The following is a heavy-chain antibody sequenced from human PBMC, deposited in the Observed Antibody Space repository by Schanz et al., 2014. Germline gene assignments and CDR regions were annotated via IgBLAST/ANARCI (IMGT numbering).Heavy chain of an antibody. CDR1: GGTFSSFG. Sequence: VQLEQSGAEVKKPGSSVKVSCKASGGTFSSFGINWVRQAPGQGLEWLGWISGSNGNTNYTQKFQGRVTMTIDSYTSTAYVELRSLRSDDTDVLYWARGPSISMVRGVNIDSYYGGMDVWGQGTTXTVSS. V-gene: IGHV1-18*01. D-gene: IGHD3-10*01. CDR3: ARGPSISMVRGVNIDSYYGGMDV. CDR2: ISGSNGNT. J-gene: IGHJ6*02.